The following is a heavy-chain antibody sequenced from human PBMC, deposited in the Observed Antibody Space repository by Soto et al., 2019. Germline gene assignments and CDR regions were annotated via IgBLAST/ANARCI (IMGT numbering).Heavy chain of an antibody. Sequence: SVKVSCKASGGTFSSYAISWVRQAPGQGLEWMGGIIPIFGTANYAQKFQGRVTITADESTSTAYMELSSLRSEDTAVYYCARDPFGRAPGVWFDPWGQGTLVTVSP. CDR1: GGTFSSYA. V-gene: IGHV1-69*13. D-gene: IGHD3-16*01. CDR2: IIPIFGTA. CDR3: ARDPFGRAPGVWFDP. J-gene: IGHJ5*02.